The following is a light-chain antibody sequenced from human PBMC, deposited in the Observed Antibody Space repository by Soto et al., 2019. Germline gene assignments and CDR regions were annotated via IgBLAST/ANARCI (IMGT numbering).Light chain of an antibody. V-gene: IGKV3-20*01. CDR2: GVS. J-gene: IGKJ1*01. CDR3: QQYGSSPWT. Sequence: EIVMTQSPATLSVSPGERATLSCRASQSVGSDLAWYQQKPGQAPRLVIYGVSSRATDIPDRFSGSGSGTDFTLTISRLEPEDFAVYYCQQYGSSPWTFGQGTKVEIK. CDR1: QSVGSD.